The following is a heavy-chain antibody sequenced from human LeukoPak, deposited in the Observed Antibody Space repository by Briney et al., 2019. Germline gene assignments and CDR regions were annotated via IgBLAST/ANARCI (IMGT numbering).Heavy chain of an antibody. V-gene: IGHV3-11*04. CDR3: ARPASTFPLGY. J-gene: IGHJ4*02. CDR2: ISSSGTTI. Sequence: GGSLRLSCAASGFTFSDYSMSWVRQAPGKGLEWVSYISSSGTTIYYADSVKGRFTISRDNANNSLYLQMHSLRAEDTALYYCARPASTFPLGYWGQGTLVTVSS. D-gene: IGHD3-3*02. CDR1: GFTFSDYS.